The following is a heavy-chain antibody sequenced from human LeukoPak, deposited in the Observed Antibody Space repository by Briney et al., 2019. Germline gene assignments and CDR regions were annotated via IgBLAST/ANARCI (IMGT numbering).Heavy chain of an antibody. CDR2: ISSSSNTI. CDR1: GFTFSSYS. CDR3: VRDGKFSSSWYRAFDI. V-gene: IGHV3-48*02. Sequence: GGSLRLSCAASGFTFSSYSMNWVRQAPGKGLGWVSYISSSSNTIYYTDSVKGRFTISRDNAKNSLYLQMNSLRDEDTAVYYCVRDGKFSSSWYRAFDIWGQGTMVTASS. J-gene: IGHJ3*02. D-gene: IGHD6-13*01.